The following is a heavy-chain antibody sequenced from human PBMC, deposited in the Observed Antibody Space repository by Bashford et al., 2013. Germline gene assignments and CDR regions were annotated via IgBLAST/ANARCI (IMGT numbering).Heavy chain of an antibody. D-gene: IGHD2-15*01. CDR2: INPSGGNI. Sequence: VASVKVSCKASGYTFTIYYMHWVRQAPGQGLEWMGIINPSGGNITYAQKLQGRVTISADDSTTTVSMDLSSLRSEDTAVYYCARTRITHCLGGSCYGAFDIWGQGTMVTVSS. CDR1: GYTFTIYY. V-gene: IGHV1-46*04. CDR3: ARTRITHCLGGSCYGAFDI. J-gene: IGHJ3*02.